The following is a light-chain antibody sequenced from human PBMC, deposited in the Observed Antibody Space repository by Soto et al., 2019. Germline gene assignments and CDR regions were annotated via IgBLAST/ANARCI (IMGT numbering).Light chain of an antibody. CDR2: DAS. CDR1: QTLSSSS. V-gene: IGKV3D-20*01. J-gene: IGKJ4*01. Sequence: EIVLTQSPATLSFSPGETATLSCGASQTLSSSSLAWYQQKHGLAPRLLIYDASSRATGIPDRFSGSGSGQDFTLTISRLEPEDFAVYYCQQYDTSPLTFGGGTKVEIX. CDR3: QQYDTSPLT.